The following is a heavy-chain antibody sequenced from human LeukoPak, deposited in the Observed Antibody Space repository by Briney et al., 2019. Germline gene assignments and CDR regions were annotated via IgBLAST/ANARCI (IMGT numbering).Heavy chain of an antibody. V-gene: IGHV3-23*01. CDR2: ITASGGNT. J-gene: IGHJ4*02. CDR1: GFTFSSYA. CDR3: AKGNGYSYGRYYFDY. D-gene: IGHD5-18*01. Sequence: GGSLRLACAASGFTFSSYAMGWVRQAPGKGLEWVSAITASGGNTYYADSVKGRFTISRDNSKNTLYLQVNSLRAEDTAVYYCAKGNGYSYGRYYFDYWGQGTLVTVSS.